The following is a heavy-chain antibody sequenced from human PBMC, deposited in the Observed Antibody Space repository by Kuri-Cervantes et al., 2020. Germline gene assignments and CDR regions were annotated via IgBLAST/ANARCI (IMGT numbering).Heavy chain of an antibody. J-gene: IGHJ6*02. CDR3: ARLTVGLQEGDPDYYGMDA. CDR2: IHHVGNT. V-gene: IGHV4-4*02. D-gene: IGHD3-9*01. CDR1: GDSIRSNNDNW. Sequence: SETLSLTCAVSGDSIRSNNDNWWCWVRQPPGQGLEWIGEIHHVGNTNYNPSLKSRVTMSVDTSKNQFSLKLTSVTATDTAVYYCARLTVGLQEGDPDYYGMDAWGQGTMVTVSS.